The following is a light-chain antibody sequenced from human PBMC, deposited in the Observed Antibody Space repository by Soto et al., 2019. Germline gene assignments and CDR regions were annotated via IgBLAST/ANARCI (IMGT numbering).Light chain of an antibody. J-gene: IGKJ4*01. CDR1: QGIASS. CDR3: QQFNSYPLT. V-gene: IGKV1-9*01. CDR2: AAS. Sequence: DIHLTQSPSFLSASVGDRVTITCRASQGIASSLAWYQQKAGKATKLLIYAASTLASGGPSRFSGSGPGTEFTLIISSLQPEDFAIYYCQQFNSYPLTFGGGTKVEIK.